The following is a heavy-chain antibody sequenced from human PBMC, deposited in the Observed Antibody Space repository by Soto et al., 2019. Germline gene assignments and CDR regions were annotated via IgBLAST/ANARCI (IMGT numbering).Heavy chain of an antibody. Sequence: ASVKVSCKASGYTFTGYYMHWVRQAPGQGLEWMGWINPNSGGTNYAQKFQGWVTMTRDTSISTAYMELSRLRSDDTAVYYCARDHQSIYCSSTSCPNYYYYYMDFWGQGTTVTVSS. CDR3: ARDHQSIYCSSTSCPNYYYYYMDF. CDR1: GYTFTGYY. V-gene: IGHV1-2*04. D-gene: IGHD2-2*01. J-gene: IGHJ6*03. CDR2: INPNSGGT.